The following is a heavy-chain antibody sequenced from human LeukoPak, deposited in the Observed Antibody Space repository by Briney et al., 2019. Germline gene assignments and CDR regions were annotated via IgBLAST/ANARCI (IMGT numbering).Heavy chain of an antibody. J-gene: IGHJ1*01. D-gene: IGHD3-16*01. CDR2: ISPRGDIT. CDR1: GFTFSNYW. V-gene: IGHV3-23*01. Sequence: GGSLRLSCAASGFTFSNYWMSWVRQAPGKGLEWVSGISPRGDITYYKDSVRGRFTISRDNFKNTVSLQLNSLRAEDTAMYYCAKDDDWGRFNHWGQGTLVTVSS. CDR3: AKDDDWGRFNH.